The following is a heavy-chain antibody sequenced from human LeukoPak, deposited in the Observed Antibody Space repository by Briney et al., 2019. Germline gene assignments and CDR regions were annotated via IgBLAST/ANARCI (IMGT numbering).Heavy chain of an antibody. D-gene: IGHD2-2*01. J-gene: IGHJ4*02. Sequence: GGSLRLSCAASGFTFRSYGMSWVRQAPGKGLEWVSGISGRGASKYYADSVNGRFTISRDNSKNTLYLQMNSLRAEDTAVYYCAKGVVVAPGVTPFDYWGQGTLVTVSS. V-gene: IGHV3-23*01. CDR1: GFTFRSYG. CDR3: AKGVVVAPGVTPFDY. CDR2: ISGRGASK.